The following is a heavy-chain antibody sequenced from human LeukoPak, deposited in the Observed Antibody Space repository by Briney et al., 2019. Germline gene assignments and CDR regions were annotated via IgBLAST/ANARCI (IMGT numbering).Heavy chain of an antibody. CDR1: GYTFTGYY. D-gene: IGHD1-1*01. CDR2: INPNSGGT. Sequence: ASVKVSCKASGYTFTGYYMHWVRQAPGQGLEWMGRINPNSGGTNYAQKFQGRVTMTRDTSISTAYMELSRLRSDDTAVYYCARAATTYWLYYFDYWGQGTLVTVSS. J-gene: IGHJ4*02. V-gene: IGHV1-2*06. CDR3: ARAATTYWLYYFDY.